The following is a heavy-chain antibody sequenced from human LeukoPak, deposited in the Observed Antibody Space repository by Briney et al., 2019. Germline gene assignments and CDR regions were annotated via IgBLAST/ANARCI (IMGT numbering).Heavy chain of an antibody. J-gene: IGHJ5*02. CDR2: IYYSGST. CDR1: GGSISSSSYY. V-gene: IGHV4-39*01. Sequence: KASETLSLTCTVSGGSISSSSYYWGWIRQPPGKGLEWIGSIYYSGSTYYNPSLKSRVTISVDTSKNQFSLKLRSVTAADTAVYYCARRDGSQGWFDPWGQGTLVTVSS. CDR3: ARRDGSQGWFDP. D-gene: IGHD1-26*01.